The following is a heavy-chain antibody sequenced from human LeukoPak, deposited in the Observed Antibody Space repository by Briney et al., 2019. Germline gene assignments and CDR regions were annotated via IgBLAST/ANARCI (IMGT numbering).Heavy chain of an antibody. J-gene: IGHJ3*02. Sequence: GASVKVSCKASGYTFTGYYMHWVRQAPGQGLEWMGWINPNSGGTNYAQKFQGRVTMTRGTSISTAYMELSRPRSDDTAVYYCARDLTINDAFDIWGQGTMVTVSS. CDR3: ARDLTINDAFDI. V-gene: IGHV1-2*02. CDR2: INPNSGGT. D-gene: IGHD3-3*01. CDR1: GYTFTGYY.